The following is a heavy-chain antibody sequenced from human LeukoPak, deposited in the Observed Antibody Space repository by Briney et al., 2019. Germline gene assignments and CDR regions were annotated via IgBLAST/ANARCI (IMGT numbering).Heavy chain of an antibody. CDR2: ISWNSGSI. J-gene: IGHJ4*02. Sequence: GGSLRLSCTASGVSSEDYAMHWVRQAPGKGLEWVSGISWNSGSIGYADSVKGRFTISRDNAKNSLYLQMNSLRAEDTALYYCAKDLTLPGIAVAGTGFDYWGQGTLVTVSS. V-gene: IGHV3-9*02. CDR1: GVSSEDYA. CDR3: AKDLTLPGIAVAGTGFDY. D-gene: IGHD6-19*01.